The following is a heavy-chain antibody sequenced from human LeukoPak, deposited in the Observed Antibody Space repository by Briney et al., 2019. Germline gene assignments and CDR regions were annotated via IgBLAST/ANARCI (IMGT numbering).Heavy chain of an antibody. CDR3: ASGSPAADY. CDR1: GGSFSGYY. V-gene: IGHV4-34*01. J-gene: IGHJ4*02. Sequence: SETLSLTCAVHGGSFSGYYWTWIRQPPGKGLEWIGEINHSGTTNYNPSLKSRVTISVDTSKNQFSLKLRSVTAADTAVYYCASGSPAADYWGQGTLVTVSS. D-gene: IGHD6-25*01. CDR2: INHSGTT.